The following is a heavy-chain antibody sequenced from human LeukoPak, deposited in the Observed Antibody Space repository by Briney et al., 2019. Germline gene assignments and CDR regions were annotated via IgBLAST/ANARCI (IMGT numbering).Heavy chain of an antibody. D-gene: IGHD3-10*01. J-gene: IGHJ4*02. Sequence: GESLKISCAASGFIFSSYWMHWVRQAPGKGLVWVSLIKSDGSSTSYADSVKGRFTISRDNTRKSLYLQMTSLRAEDTAVYYCARGRNYFGPGTLNDYWGQGTLVTVSS. CDR1: GFIFSSYW. V-gene: IGHV3-74*01. CDR3: ARGRNYFGPGTLNDY. CDR2: IKSDGSST.